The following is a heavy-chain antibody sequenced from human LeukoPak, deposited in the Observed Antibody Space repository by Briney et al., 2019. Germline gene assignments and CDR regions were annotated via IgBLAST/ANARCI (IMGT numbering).Heavy chain of an antibody. CDR1: GFTFSSYT. CDR3: ARDQVGATAFDY. D-gene: IGHD1-26*01. Sequence: GGSLRLSCAASGFTFSSYTMNWVRQAPGKGLAWVSSISSSGSYLFYADSVKGRFTISRHNAKNSLYLQMNSLRAEDTALYYCARDQVGATAFDYWGQGSLVTVSS. J-gene: IGHJ4*02. V-gene: IGHV3-21*01. CDR2: ISSSGSYL.